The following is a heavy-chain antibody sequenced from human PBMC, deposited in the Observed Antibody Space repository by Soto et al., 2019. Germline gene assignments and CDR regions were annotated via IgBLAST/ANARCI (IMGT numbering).Heavy chain of an antibody. CDR1: GFTFSSYS. D-gene: IGHD5-12*01. CDR3: ARDAEMATITGDY. V-gene: IGHV3-21*01. Sequence: EVQLVESGGGLVKPGGSLRLSCAASGFTFSSYSMNWVRQAPGKGLEWVSSISSSSSYIYYADSVKGRFTISRDNAKNSLYLQMNSLRAEDTAVYYCARDAEMATITGDYWGQGTLVTVSS. J-gene: IGHJ4*02. CDR2: ISSSSSYI.